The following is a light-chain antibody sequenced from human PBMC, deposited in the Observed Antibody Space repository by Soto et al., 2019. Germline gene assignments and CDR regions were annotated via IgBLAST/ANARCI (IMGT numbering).Light chain of an antibody. CDR2: RTS. J-gene: IGLJ3*02. Sequence: QAVVTQEPSLTVSPGGTVTLTCALTTGAVTSDYYPNWFQRRPGQALRTLIYRTSNKHSWTPARFSGSLLGGKAALTLSGVQPEDEADYYCMLLYGGAWVFGGGTKLTVL. CDR3: MLLYGGAWV. V-gene: IGLV7-43*01. CDR1: TGAVTSDYY.